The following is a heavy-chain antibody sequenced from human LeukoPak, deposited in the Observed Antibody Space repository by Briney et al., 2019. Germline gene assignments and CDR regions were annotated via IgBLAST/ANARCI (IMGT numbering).Heavy chain of an antibody. CDR2: IKSKTDGGTT. Sequence: GGSLRLSCAASGFSFSNAWMNWVRQAPGKGLGWVGRIKSKTDGGTTDYVAPVKGRFTISRDDSKNTLYLQVNSLKAEDTAMYYCTTSYQGAFDIWGQGTKVTVSS. V-gene: IGHV3-15*01. J-gene: IGHJ3*02. CDR3: TTSYQGAFDI. CDR1: GFSFSNAW.